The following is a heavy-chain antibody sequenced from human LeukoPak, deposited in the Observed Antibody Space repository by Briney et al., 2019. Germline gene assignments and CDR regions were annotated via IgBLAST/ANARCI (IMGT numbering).Heavy chain of an antibody. J-gene: IGHJ5*02. D-gene: IGHD3-16*01. CDR2: IIPIFGTA. Sequence: ASVKVSCKASGGTFSSYAISWVRQAPGQGLEWMGGIIPIFGTANYAQKFQGRVTITADESTSTAYMELSSLRSEDTAVYYRAREVRGMPNWFDPWGQGTLVTVSS. CDR3: AREVRGMPNWFDP. CDR1: GGTFSSYA. V-gene: IGHV1-69*13.